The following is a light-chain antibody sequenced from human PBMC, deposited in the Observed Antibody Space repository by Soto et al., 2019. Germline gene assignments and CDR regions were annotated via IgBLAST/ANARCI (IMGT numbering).Light chain of an antibody. CDR2: KAS. J-gene: IGKJ1*01. Sequence: DIQMTQSPSTLSASVGDRVTITCRASQSISNWLAWYQQKPGKAPKLLIYKASYLEGGVPSRFRGRGSGTAFTLTISSLQPDDFAIYYCQQYDTSSRTFGQGTKVEI. CDR1: QSISNW. CDR3: QQYDTSSRT. V-gene: IGKV1-5*03.